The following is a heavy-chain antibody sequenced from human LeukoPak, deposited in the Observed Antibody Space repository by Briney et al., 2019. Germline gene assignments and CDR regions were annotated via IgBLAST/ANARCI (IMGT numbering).Heavy chain of an antibody. D-gene: IGHD1-1*01. CDR3: ARDSIGTTLPYYYYMDV. CDR1: GFTFSSYW. CDR2: IKLDGSEK. V-gene: IGHV3-7*01. J-gene: IGHJ6*03. Sequence: PGGSLRLSCAASGFTFSSYWMSWVRQAPGKGLEWVANIKLDGSEKYYVDSVKGRFTISRDNAKNSLYLQMNSLRAEDTAVYYCARDSIGTTLPYYYYMDVWGKGTTVTVSS.